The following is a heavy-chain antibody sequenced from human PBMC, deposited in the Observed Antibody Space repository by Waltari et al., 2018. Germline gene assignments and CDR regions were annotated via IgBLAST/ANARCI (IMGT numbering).Heavy chain of an antibody. D-gene: IGHD1-26*01. Sequence: EVQLVESGGGLVKPGGSLRLSCAASGFTFSSYSMNWVRQAPGKGLEWVSSISSSSSYIYYADSVKGRFTISRDNAKNSLYLQMNSLRAEDTAVYYCARDRGSGSYPPVVWFDPWGQGTLVTVSS. V-gene: IGHV3-21*01. CDR3: ARDRGSGSYPPVVWFDP. CDR2: ISSSSSYI. J-gene: IGHJ5*02. CDR1: GFTFSSYS.